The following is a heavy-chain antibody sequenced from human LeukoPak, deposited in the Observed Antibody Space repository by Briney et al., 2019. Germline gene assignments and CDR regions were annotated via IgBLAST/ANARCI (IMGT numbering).Heavy chain of an antibody. J-gene: IGHJ4*02. D-gene: IGHD6-13*01. Sequence: ASVKVSCKASGYTFTGYYMHWVRQAPGQGLEWMGWINPNSGGTNYAQKFQGRVTMTTDTSTSTAYMELRSLRSDDTAVYYCARVTRLYSSSWFYFDYRGQGTLVTVSS. V-gene: IGHV1-2*02. CDR2: INPNSGGT. CDR3: ARVTRLYSSSWFYFDY. CDR1: GYTFTGYY.